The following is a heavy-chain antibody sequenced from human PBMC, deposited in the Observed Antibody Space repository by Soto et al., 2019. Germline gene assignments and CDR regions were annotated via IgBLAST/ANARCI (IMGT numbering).Heavy chain of an antibody. CDR1: GGSFSGYY. CDR3: ARGPWGSGSDPRLGMDV. J-gene: IGHJ6*02. Sequence: SETLSLTCAVYGGSFSGYYWSGIRQPPGKGLEWIGEINHSGSTTYNPSLKSRATISVDTSKNQFSLKLSSVTAADTAVYYCARGPWGSGSDPRLGMDVWGQGTTVT. V-gene: IGHV4-34*01. D-gene: IGHD1-26*01. CDR2: INHSGST.